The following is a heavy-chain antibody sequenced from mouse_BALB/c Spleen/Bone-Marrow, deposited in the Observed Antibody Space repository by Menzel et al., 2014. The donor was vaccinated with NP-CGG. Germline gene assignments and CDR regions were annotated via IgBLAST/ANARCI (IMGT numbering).Heavy chain of an antibody. Sequence: QVQLKQSGAELVKPGASVKLSCKASGYTFTSYYMYWVKQRPGQGLEWIGEINPSNGGTNFNEKFKSKATLTVDKSSSTAYMQLSSLTAEDSAVYYCTREGDSPFAYWGKGTPVTVSA. J-gene: IGHJ3*01. V-gene: IGHV1S81*02. CDR3: TREGDSPFAY. D-gene: IGHD2-13*01. CDR2: INPSNGGT. CDR1: GYTFTSYY.